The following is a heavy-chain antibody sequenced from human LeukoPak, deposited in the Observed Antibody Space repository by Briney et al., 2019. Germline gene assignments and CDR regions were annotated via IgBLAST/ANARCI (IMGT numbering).Heavy chain of an antibody. V-gene: IGHV3-30-3*01. J-gene: IGHJ2*01. Sequence: GGSLRLSCAASGFTFSSYAMHWVRQAPGKGLEWVAVISYDGSNKYYADSVKGRFTISRDNSKNTLYLQMNSLRAEDTAVYYCARDWGRLRFLEWLLPNWYFNLWGRGTLVTVSS. D-gene: IGHD3-3*01. CDR1: GFTFSSYA. CDR2: ISYDGSNK. CDR3: ARDWGRLRFLEWLLPNWYFNL.